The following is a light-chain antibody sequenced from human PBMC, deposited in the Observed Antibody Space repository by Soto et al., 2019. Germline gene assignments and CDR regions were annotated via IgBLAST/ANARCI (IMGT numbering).Light chain of an antibody. Sequence: EIVLTQSPATLSSFPGDRVTLSSRASQYINTRLAWYQHRPGQAPRLLIYGASNRATGIPDRFSGSGSGTGFTLTISRLEPEDFAVYYCQQYGSSGTFGQGTKV. V-gene: IGKV3-20*01. J-gene: IGKJ1*01. CDR3: QQYGSSGT. CDR2: GAS. CDR1: QYINTR.